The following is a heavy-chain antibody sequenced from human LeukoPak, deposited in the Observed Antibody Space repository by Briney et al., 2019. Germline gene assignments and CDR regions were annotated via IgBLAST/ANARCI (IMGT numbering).Heavy chain of an antibody. CDR1: GGSFSGYY. D-gene: IGHD2-15*01. Sequence: SETLSLTCAVYGGSFSGYYWSWIRQPPGKGLEWIGEINHSGSTNYNPSLKSRVIISVDTSKNQFSLKLSSVTAADTAVYYCARIRRYCSGGSCYSAHMDVWGKGTTVTVSS. J-gene: IGHJ6*03. CDR2: INHSGST. CDR3: ARIRRYCSGGSCYSAHMDV. V-gene: IGHV4-34*01.